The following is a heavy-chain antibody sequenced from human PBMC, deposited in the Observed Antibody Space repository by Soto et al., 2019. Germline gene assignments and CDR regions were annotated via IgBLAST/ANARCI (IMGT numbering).Heavy chain of an antibody. D-gene: IGHD1-7*01. CDR3: ARDIITGTTRNPFNWFDP. CDR2: IIPIFGTA. Sequence: SVKVSCKASGGTFSSYSISWVRQAPGQGLEWMGGIIPIFGTANYARKFQGRVTITADESTSTAYMELSSLRSEDTAVYYCARDIITGTTRNPFNWFDPWGQGTLVTVSS. V-gene: IGHV1-69*13. J-gene: IGHJ5*02. CDR1: GGTFSSYS.